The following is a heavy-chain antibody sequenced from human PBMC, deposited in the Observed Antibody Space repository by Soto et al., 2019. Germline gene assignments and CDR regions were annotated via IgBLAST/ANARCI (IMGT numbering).Heavy chain of an antibody. CDR2: IYYSGST. D-gene: IGHD3-3*01. J-gene: IGHJ6*02. CDR1: GGSISSGDYY. V-gene: IGHV4-30-4*02. CDR3: ARLDGRIYYGMDV. Sequence: SETLSLTCTVSGGSISSGDYYWSWIRQPPGKGLEWIGYIYYSGSTYYNPSLKSRVTISVDTSKNQFSLKLSSVTAADTAVYYCARLDGRIYYGMDVWGQGTTVTVSS.